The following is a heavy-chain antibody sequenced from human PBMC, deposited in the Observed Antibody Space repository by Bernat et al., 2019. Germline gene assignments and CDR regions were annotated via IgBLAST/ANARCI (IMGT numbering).Heavy chain of an antibody. Sequence: QVQLQQSGPGLVKPSQTLSLTCAISGESVSTNSAAWNWIRQSPARGLEWLGRTYYRSKWYNDYAVSVKSRIPINPDTSNNHFSLQLNSVRPEDTAVYYCARYSTTDGGMDVWGQGTTVTVSS. CDR3: ARYSTTDGGMDV. J-gene: IGHJ6*02. CDR1: GESVSTNSAA. V-gene: IGHV6-1*01. CDR2: TYYRSKWYN. D-gene: IGHD4-11*01.